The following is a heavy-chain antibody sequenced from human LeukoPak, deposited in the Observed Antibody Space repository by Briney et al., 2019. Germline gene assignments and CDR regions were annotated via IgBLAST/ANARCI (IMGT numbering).Heavy chain of an antibody. Sequence: GGSLRLSCVASGFTLSSYWMHWVRQAPGKGLVWVSRIKGDGSETNYADSVKGRFTVSRDNTKNTLYLQMNSLRAEDTAVYYCARDGDGWNFDYWGQGTLVTVSS. CDR2: IKGDGSET. CDR1: GFTLSSYW. D-gene: IGHD5-24*01. V-gene: IGHV3-74*01. CDR3: ARDGDGWNFDY. J-gene: IGHJ4*02.